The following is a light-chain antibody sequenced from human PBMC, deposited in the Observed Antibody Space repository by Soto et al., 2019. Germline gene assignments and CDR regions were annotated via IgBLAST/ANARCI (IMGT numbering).Light chain of an antibody. Sequence: RVMTQSPATLSVSPGERATLSCRASQSVSSNLAWYQQKPGQAPRLLIYGASTRATGVPATFSGSGSGTEFSLTISGLQSEDFAVYYCQQYNKWPQTFGQGTKVDIK. V-gene: IGKV3-15*01. CDR2: GAS. CDR1: QSVSSN. CDR3: QQYNKWPQT. J-gene: IGKJ1*01.